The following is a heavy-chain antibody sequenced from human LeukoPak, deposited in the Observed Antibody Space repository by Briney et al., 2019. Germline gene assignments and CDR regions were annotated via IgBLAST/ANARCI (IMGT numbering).Heavy chain of an antibody. CDR2: ISYDGNDK. Sequence: GGSLRLSCVASGFTFSSYGMHWVRQAPGKGLEWVAVISYDGNDKYYADSVKGRFSISRDNSKNTLYPEMSSLRTEDTAVYYCAKDPYSSRMEYFQYWGQGTLVIVSS. V-gene: IGHV3-30*18. CDR3: AKDPYSSRMEYFQY. J-gene: IGHJ1*01. CDR1: GFTFSSYG. D-gene: IGHD3-22*01.